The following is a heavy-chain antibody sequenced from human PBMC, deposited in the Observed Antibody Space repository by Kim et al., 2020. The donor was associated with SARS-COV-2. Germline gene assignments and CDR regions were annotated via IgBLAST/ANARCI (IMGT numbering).Heavy chain of an antibody. D-gene: IGHD4-4*01. CDR3: ARDMKPTVYDY. CDR2: VNAANDET. Sequence: ASVKVSCKASGYTFKSYPIHWLRQAPGQRLAWMGWVNAANDETKYSQKFQGRVTITRDTSANTAYMDLRSLTFEDTAIYYCARDMKPTVYDYWGQGTL. V-gene: IGHV1-3*01. CDR1: GYTFKSYP. J-gene: IGHJ4*02.